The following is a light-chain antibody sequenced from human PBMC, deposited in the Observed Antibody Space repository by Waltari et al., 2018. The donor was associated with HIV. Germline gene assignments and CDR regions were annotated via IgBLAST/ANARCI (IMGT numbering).Light chain of an antibody. V-gene: IGLV1-44*01. CDR3: AAWGDSLNAVV. CDR2: SNN. CDR1: SSNIGSNT. Sequence: QSVLTQPPSASGTHGQRVTISCSGSSSNIGSNTVNWYKQLPGTAPKLLIYSNNHQPQGVPDRFSGSKSCTSESQGMSAPVSEDEVDYYCAAWGDSLNAVVFGGGTKLTVL. J-gene: IGLJ2*01.